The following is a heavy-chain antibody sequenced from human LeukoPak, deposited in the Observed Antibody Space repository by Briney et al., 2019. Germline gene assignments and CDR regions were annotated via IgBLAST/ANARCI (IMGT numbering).Heavy chain of an antibody. V-gene: IGHV4-39*01. CDR3: ASLSSGWFYFDY. CDR2: IYYSGST. J-gene: IGHJ4*02. Sequence: WVRQPAGKGLEWIGSIYYSGSTYYNPSLKSRVTISVDTSKNQFSLKLSSVTAADTAVYYCASLSSGWFYFDYWGQGTLVTVSS. D-gene: IGHD6-19*01.